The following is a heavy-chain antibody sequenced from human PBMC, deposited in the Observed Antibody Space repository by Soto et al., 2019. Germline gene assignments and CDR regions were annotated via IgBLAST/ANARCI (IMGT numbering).Heavy chain of an antibody. J-gene: IGHJ4*02. Sequence: AAAKVSCKASGYTFDSYYIHWVRQAPGQRLEWMGLINPDGGGTSYAQNLRGRVTMTRDTSTSTVYMELSSLRSEDTAMYYCARDPYCGGDCYHFDFWGQGTLVTVSS. V-gene: IGHV1-46*02. CDR2: INPDGGGT. CDR3: ARDPYCGGDCYHFDF. CDR1: GYTFDSYY. D-gene: IGHD2-21*02.